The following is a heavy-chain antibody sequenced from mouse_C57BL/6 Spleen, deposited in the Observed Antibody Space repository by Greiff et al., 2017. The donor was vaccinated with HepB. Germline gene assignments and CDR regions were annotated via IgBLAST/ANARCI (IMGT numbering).Heavy chain of an antibody. J-gene: IGHJ1*03. CDR1: GFPFPSFW. V-gene: IGHV1-55*01. Sequence: QVQLQQPGAELVKPGASVEMSFNASGFPFPSFWITWVKPRPGQGLEWIGDIYPGSGSTNYNEKFKSKATLTVDTSSSTAYMQLSSLTSEDSAVYYCARSDRPGWYFDVWGTGTTVTVSS. CDR2: IYPGSGST. CDR3: ARSDRPGWYFDV.